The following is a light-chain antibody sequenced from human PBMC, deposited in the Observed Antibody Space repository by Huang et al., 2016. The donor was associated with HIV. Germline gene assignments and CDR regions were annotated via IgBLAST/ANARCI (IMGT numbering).Light chain of an antibody. J-gene: IGKJ4*01. Sequence: EIVLTQSPGTLSLSPRERATLSGRASQSVSRSYLAWYQQKPGQAPRLLIYGASSRATGIPDRFSGSGSGTDFTLTISRLEPEDVAVYYCQQYGGSLTFGGGTKVEIK. V-gene: IGKV3-20*01. CDR3: QQYGGSLT. CDR1: QSVSRSY. CDR2: GAS.